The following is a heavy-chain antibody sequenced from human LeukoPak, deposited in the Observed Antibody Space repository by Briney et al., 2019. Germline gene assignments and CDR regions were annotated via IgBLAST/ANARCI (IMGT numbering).Heavy chain of an antibody. D-gene: IGHD3-16*02. V-gene: IGHV1-46*01. CDR3: ARLPYRDGVAQDY. CDR2: INPISGAT. Sequence: ASVKVSCKTSGYTSTRYYMQWVRQAPGHGLEWMGIINPISGATDYAQKFQGRVTMTRDTSTSTVYMELSSLRSEDTAMYYCARLPYRDGVAQDYWGQGTLVTVSP. J-gene: IGHJ4*02. CDR1: GYTSTRYY.